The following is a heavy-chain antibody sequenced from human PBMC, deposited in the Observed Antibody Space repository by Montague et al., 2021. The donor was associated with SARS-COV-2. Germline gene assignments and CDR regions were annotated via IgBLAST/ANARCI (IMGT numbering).Heavy chain of an antibody. Sequence: SMKVSCKASGFTFTSSAMQWVRQARGQRLEWIGWIVVGSGNTNYAQKFQERVTITRDMSTSTAYMELSSLRSEDTAVYYCAAAQLGILTGYDAFDIWGQGTMVTVSS. J-gene: IGHJ3*02. CDR1: GFTFTSSA. CDR2: IVVGSGNT. CDR3: AAAQLGILTGYDAFDI. V-gene: IGHV1-58*02. D-gene: IGHD3-9*01.